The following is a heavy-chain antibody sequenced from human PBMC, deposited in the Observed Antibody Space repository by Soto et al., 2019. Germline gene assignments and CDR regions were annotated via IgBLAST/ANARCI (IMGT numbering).Heavy chain of an antibody. CDR2: IYYSGST. D-gene: IGHD3-10*01. V-gene: IGHV4-31*03. J-gene: IGHJ6*02. CDR3: ARARMVRGIIYYYGMDV. Sequence: QVQLQESGPGLVKSSQTLSLTCTVSGGSISSDGNYWSWIRQHPGKGLEWIGYIYYSGSTYYNPSLKSRVTITVETTKNQFSLNLNSVTAADTAVYYCARARMVRGIIYYYGMDVWGQGTTVTVSS. CDR1: GGSISSDGNY.